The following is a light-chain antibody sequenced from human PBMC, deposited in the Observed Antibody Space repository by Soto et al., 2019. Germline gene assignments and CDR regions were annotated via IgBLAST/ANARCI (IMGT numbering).Light chain of an antibody. CDR3: ATWDSSLGSVV. Sequence: QSVLTQPPSASGTPGQRVTISCSGSSSNIGSNYVYWYQQLPGTAPKLLIYRNNQRPSGVPDRFSGSKSGTSATLGITGLQTEDEADYYCATWDSSLGSVVFGGGTKLTVL. J-gene: IGLJ2*01. CDR2: RNN. V-gene: IGLV1-47*01. CDR1: SSNIGSNY.